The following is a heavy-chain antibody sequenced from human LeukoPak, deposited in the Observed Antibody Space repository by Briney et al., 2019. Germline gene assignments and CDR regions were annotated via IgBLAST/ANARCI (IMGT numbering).Heavy chain of an antibody. CDR1: GYTFTSYY. J-gene: IGHJ4*02. CDR3: ARDLVGGIWSAAF. CDR2: INPSGGST. V-gene: IGHV1-46*01. Sequence: ASVKLSCKASGYTFTSYYMHWVRQAPGQGLEWMGIINPSGGSTSYAQKFQGRVSMTRDTSTGTVYMELSSLRSDDTAVYFCARDLVGGIWSAAFWGQGSLVTVSS. D-gene: IGHD3-16*01.